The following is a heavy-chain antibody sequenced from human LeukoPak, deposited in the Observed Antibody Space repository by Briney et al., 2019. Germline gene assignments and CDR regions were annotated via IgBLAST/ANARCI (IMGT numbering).Heavy chain of an antibody. CDR3: ARRSPFNYYYYYYMDV. CDR2: IYYSGST. Sequence: PSETLSLTRTVSGGSISSSSYYWGWIRQPPGKGLEWIGSIYYSGSTYYNPSLKSRVTISVDTSKNQFSLKLSSVTAADTAVYYCARRSPFNYYYYYYMDVWGKGTTVTVSS. D-gene: IGHD2/OR15-2a*01. V-gene: IGHV4-39*01. J-gene: IGHJ6*03. CDR1: GGSISSSSYY.